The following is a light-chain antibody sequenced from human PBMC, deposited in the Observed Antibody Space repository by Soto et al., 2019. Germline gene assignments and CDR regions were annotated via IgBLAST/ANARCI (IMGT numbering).Light chain of an antibody. CDR2: EVS. CDR3: CSYVGSTTYV. Sequence: QPASVSGSSGQSITISCTGSSDDVGRYNQVSWYQQHPGKAPKVMIYEVSQRPSGVSNRFSGSKSGNTASLTISGLQAEDEADYYCCSYVGSTTYVFGSGTKVTVL. CDR1: SDDVGRYNQ. V-gene: IGLV2-23*02. J-gene: IGLJ1*01.